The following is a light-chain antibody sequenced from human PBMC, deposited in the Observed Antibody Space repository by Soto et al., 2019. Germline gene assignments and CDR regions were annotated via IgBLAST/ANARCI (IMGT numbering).Light chain of an antibody. Sequence: DLQMTQSPSSRSASVGDRVTITCRAVQSISTYLNWYQHKPGKAPNLLIYAASSLQSGVPSRFSGSGSGTDFTLTISSLQPEDFATYYCQQSYNPPLTFGGGTKVEIK. V-gene: IGKV1-39*01. CDR2: AAS. CDR3: QQSYNPPLT. J-gene: IGKJ4*01. CDR1: QSISTY.